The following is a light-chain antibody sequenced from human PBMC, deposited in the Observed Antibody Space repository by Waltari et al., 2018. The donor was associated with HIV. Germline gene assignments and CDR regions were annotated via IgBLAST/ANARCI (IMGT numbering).Light chain of an antibody. V-gene: IGLV1-47*01. Sequence: QTVLPPPPSASGPPAPRTTISCSGSSSSIETDKLYRYQHLTGPAPRLLNYKDTQRPSGVPDRFTGSKSGTSASLAISGLRSEDEADYYCVGWDSRLGGYVFGSGTKVTVL. CDR3: VGWDSRLGGYV. CDR2: KDT. J-gene: IGLJ1*01. CDR1: SSSIETDK.